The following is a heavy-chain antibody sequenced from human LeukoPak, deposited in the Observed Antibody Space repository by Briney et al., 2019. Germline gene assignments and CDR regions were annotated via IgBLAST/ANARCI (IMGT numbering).Heavy chain of an antibody. Sequence: GGSLTLSCAASAFTFSTYAMSWVRHAPGKGLEWVSAISGSGGSTNYANSVKGRFTISRDNSKNTLYLQMNSLRAEDTAVYYCAKDRSPLDYWGQGTLVTVSS. CDR1: AFTFSTYA. CDR2: ISGSGGST. CDR3: AKDRSPLDY. J-gene: IGHJ4*02. D-gene: IGHD3-16*02. V-gene: IGHV3-23*01.